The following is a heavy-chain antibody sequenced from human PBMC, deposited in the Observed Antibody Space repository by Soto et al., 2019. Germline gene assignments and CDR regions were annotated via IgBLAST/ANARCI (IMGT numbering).Heavy chain of an antibody. V-gene: IGHV3-33*01. CDR3: ARDPGFDYGDYDPSPGIDI. D-gene: IGHD4-17*01. CDR1: GFTFSSYG. J-gene: IGHJ3*02. CDR2: IWYDGSNK. Sequence: GGSLRLSCAASGFTFSSYGMHWVRQAPGKGLEWVAVIWYDGSNKYYADSVKGRFTISRDNSKNTLYLQMNSLRADDTAVYYCARDPGFDYGDYDPSPGIDIWGQGTMVTVSS.